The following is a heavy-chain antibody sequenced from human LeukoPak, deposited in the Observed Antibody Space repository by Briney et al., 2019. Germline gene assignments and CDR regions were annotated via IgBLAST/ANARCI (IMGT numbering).Heavy chain of an antibody. J-gene: IGHJ4*02. CDR3: AKDDRHSSGWYGKGVY. Sequence: GGSLRLSCAASGLTFSSYAMSWVRQAPGKGLEWVSAIRGSGGSTYYADSVKGRFTISRDNSKNTLFLQMNSLRAEDTAVYYCAKDDRHSSGWYGKGVYWGQGTLVTVSS. CDR2: IRGSGGST. D-gene: IGHD6-19*01. V-gene: IGHV3-23*01. CDR1: GLTFSSYA.